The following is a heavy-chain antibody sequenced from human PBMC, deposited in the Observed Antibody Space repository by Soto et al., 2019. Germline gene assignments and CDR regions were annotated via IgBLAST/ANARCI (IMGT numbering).Heavy chain of an antibody. CDR3: AREAVWDRKGCSGMNA. Sequence: PSETLSLICAVSGDSIISDNWWTWVRQPPGKGLEWIGEIYHSGSTNYNPSLKSRVTISVDKSKNQFSLKLTSVTAADTAVYYCAREAVWDRKGCSGMNACGQRTTVTVSS. V-gene: IGHV4-4*02. D-gene: IGHD1-26*01. CDR1: GDSIISDNW. CDR2: IYHSGST. J-gene: IGHJ6*02.